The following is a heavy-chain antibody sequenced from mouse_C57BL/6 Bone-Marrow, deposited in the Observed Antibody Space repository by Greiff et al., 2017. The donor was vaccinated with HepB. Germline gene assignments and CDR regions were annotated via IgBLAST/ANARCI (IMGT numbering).Heavy chain of an antibody. V-gene: IGHV1-81*01. D-gene: IGHD1-1*01. CDR3: ARTGIYYYGSSPFAY. Sequence: VQGVESGAELARPGASVKLSCKASGYTFTSYGISWVKQRTGQGLEWIGEIYPRSGNTYYNEKFKGKATLTADKSSSTAYMELRSLTSEHSAVYFCARTGIYYYGSSPFAYWGQVTLVTVSA. CDR1: GYTFTSYG. CDR2: IYPRSGNT. J-gene: IGHJ3*01.